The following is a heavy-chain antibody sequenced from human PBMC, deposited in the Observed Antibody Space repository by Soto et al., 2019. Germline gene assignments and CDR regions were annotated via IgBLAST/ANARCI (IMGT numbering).Heavy chain of an antibody. D-gene: IGHD6-6*01. J-gene: IGHJ6*02. CDR3: AKDMAGRPNHGMDV. Sequence: EVQLVESGGGLVQPGRSLRLSCAASGFTFDDYAMHWVRQAPGKGLEWVSGISWNSGSIGYADSVKGRFTISRDNAKNSLYLQMNSLRAEDTALYYCAKDMAGRPNHGMDVWGQGTTVTVSS. V-gene: IGHV3-9*01. CDR2: ISWNSGSI. CDR1: GFTFDDYA.